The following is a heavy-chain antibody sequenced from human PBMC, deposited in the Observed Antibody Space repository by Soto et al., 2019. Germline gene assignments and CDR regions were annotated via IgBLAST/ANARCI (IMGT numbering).Heavy chain of an antibody. CDR3: ARPNIVVVVAATDY. V-gene: IGHV3-23*01. D-gene: IGHD2-15*01. J-gene: IGHJ4*02. Sequence: GGSLRLSCAASGFTFSSYAMSWVRQAPGKGLEWVSAISGSGGSTYYADSVKGRFTISRDNSKNTLYLQMNSLRAEDTAVYYCARPNIVVVVAATDYWGQGTLVTGSS. CDR2: ISGSGGST. CDR1: GFTFSSYA.